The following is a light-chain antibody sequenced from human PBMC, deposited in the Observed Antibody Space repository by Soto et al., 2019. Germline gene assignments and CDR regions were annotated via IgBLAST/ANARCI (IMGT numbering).Light chain of an antibody. V-gene: IGKV3-15*01. CDR3: QQYNNLPT. CDR1: QSVSSN. J-gene: IGKJ3*01. Sequence: EIVMTQSPATLSVSPGERATLSCRASQSVSSNLAWYQQKPGQAPRLLIYGASTRATGISARFSGSGSGTEFTLTISSLPSEDFAVYYCQQYNNLPTFGNGTKVDIK. CDR2: GAS.